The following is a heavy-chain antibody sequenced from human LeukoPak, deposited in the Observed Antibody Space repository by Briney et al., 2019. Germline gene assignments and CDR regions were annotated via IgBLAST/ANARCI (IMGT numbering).Heavy chain of an antibody. V-gene: IGHV4-34*01. CDR3: ARVYPTTMVRGRFDP. CDR1: GGSFSGYY. J-gene: IGHJ5*02. Sequence: KPSETPSLTCAVYGGSFSGYYWSWIRQPPGKGLEWIGSIYYSGSTYYNPSLKSRVTIYVDTSKNQFSLKLSSVTAADTAVYYCARVYPTTMVRGRFDPWGQGTLVTVSS. D-gene: IGHD3-10*01. CDR2: IYYSGST.